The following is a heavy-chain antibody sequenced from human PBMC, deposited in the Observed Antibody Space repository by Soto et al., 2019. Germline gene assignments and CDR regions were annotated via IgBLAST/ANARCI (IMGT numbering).Heavy chain of an antibody. D-gene: IGHD3-3*01. CDR2: ISYDGSNK. J-gene: IGHJ6*02. V-gene: IGHV3-30-3*01. Sequence: PGGSLRLSCAASGFTFSSYAMHWVRQAPGKGLEWVAVISYDGSNKYYADSVKGRFTISRDNSKNTLYLQMNSLRAEDTAVYYCAHLEWLFERGPYYYYYGMDVWGQGTTVTVSS. CDR3: AHLEWLFERGPYYYYYGMDV. CDR1: GFTFSSYA.